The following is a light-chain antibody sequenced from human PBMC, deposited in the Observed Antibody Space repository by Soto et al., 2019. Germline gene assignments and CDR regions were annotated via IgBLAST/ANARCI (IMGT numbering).Light chain of an antibody. CDR2: EVN. J-gene: IGLJ1*01. Sequence: QSVLTQPASVSGSPGQSITISCTGTSFDVDDYNSVSWYQQPPGKAPKLIIYEVNNRPPGASNRFSGSNSDNTASLTISGLQAEDEADYYCSLYTTSRTPYSVLGHGTKVTV. CDR3: SLYTTSRTPYSV. CDR1: SFDVDDYNS. V-gene: IGLV2-14*01.